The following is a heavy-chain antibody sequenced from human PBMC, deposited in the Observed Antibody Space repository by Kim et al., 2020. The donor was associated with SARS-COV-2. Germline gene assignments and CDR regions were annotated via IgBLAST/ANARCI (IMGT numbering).Heavy chain of an antibody. CDR3: AKDQSGDYYYYSGMDV. D-gene: IGHD1-26*01. J-gene: IGHJ6*02. Sequence: ASVKDRFTVSRDKSKNTLYLQMNSLRAEDTALYFCAKDQSGDYYYYSGMDVWGPGTTVTVSS. V-gene: IGHV3-23*01.